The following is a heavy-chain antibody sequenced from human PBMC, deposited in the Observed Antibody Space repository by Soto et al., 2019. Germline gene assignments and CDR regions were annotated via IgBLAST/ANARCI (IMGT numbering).Heavy chain of an antibody. D-gene: IGHD2-2*01. V-gene: IGHV1-69*02. Sequence: QVHLVQSGAEVKTPGSSVKVSCKAAGGTFNTYTLIWVRQAPGHGLEWMGRIIPMLTVTNSAQKFQGRVTLTADNSTGTAFMELTRLRSDDTAIYYCSIGSWSAETFDIWGQGTMVTVSS. J-gene: IGHJ3*02. CDR1: GGTFNTYT. CDR3: SIGSWSAETFDI. CDR2: IIPMLTVT.